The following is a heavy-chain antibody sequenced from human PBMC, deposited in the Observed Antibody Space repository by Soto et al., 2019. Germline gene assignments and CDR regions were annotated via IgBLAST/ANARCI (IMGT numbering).Heavy chain of an antibody. V-gene: IGHV3-30*18. CDR2: ISYDGSNK. CDR1: GFTFSSYG. D-gene: IGHD1-1*01. CDR3: AKDLSLQPTTDY. Sequence: PGGSLRLSCAASGFTFSSYGMHWVRQAPGKGLEWVAVISYDGSNKYYADSVKGRFTISRDNSKNTLYLQMNSLRAEDTAVYYCAKDLSLQPTTDYWGQGTLVTVSS. J-gene: IGHJ4*02.